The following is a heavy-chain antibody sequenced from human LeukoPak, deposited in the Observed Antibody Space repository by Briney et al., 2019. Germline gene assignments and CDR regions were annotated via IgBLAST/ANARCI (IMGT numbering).Heavy chain of an antibody. CDR3: ARRRPYYGDYYFDY. V-gene: IGHV4-34*01. J-gene: IGHJ4*02. CDR2: INHSGST. D-gene: IGHD4-17*01. Sequence: PSETLSLTCAVYGGSFSGYYWSWIRQPPGKGLEWIGEINHSGSTNYNPSLKSRVTISVDTSKNQFSLKLSSVTAADTAVYYCARRRPYYGDYYFDYWGQGTLVTVSS. CDR1: GGSFSGYY.